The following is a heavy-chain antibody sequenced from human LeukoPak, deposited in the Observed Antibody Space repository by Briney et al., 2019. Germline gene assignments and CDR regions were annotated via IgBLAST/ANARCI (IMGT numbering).Heavy chain of an antibody. D-gene: IGHD5-12*01. V-gene: IGHV4-59*01. CDR3: ARGYNFGSDAFDI. Sequence: SETLSLTCTVSGGSISSYYRSWIRQPPGKGLEWIGYIYYSGSTNYNPSLKSRVTISVDTSKNQFSLKLSSVTAADTAVYYCARGYNFGSDAFDIWGQGTMVTVSS. CDR1: GGSISSYY. J-gene: IGHJ3*02. CDR2: IYYSGST.